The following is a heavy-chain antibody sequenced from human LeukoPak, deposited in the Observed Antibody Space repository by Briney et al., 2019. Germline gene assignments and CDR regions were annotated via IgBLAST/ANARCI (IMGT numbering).Heavy chain of an antibody. CDR2: ISPNSGGT. CDR3: ARGQGYSYAFDI. D-gene: IGHD5-18*01. Sequence: ASVKVSCKASGYTFTGYYMHWVRQAPGQGLEWMGWISPNSGGTNYAQKFQGRVTMTRDTSISTAYMELSRLRSDDTAVYYCARGQGYSYAFDIWGQGTMVTVSS. J-gene: IGHJ3*02. CDR1: GYTFTGYY. V-gene: IGHV1-2*02.